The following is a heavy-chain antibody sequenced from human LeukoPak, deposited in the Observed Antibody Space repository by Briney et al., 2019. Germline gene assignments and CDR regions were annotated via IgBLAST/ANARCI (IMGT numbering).Heavy chain of an antibody. CDR3: AKGDSSGYYLWYNWFAA. CDR1: GFTFDDYA. CDR2: ISWNSGSI. D-gene: IGHD3-22*01. V-gene: IGHV3-9*01. Sequence: GGSLRLSCAASGFTFDDYAMHWVRQAPGKGLEWVSGISWNSGSIGYADPVKGRFTISRDNAKNSLYLQMSSLRADDTALYCCAKGDSSGYYLWYNWFAAGGQGRLVTVSA. J-gene: IGHJ5*01.